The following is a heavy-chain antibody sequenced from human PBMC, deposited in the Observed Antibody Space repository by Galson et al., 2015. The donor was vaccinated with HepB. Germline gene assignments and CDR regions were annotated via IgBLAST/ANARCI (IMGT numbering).Heavy chain of an antibody. J-gene: IGHJ4*02. CDR1: GYTFTSYA. CDR2: INAGNGNT. V-gene: IGHV1-3*01. Sequence: SVKVSCKASGYTFTSYAMHWVRQAPGQRLEWMGWINAGNGNTKYSQKFQGRVTITRDTSASTAYMELSSLRSEDTAVYYCARDYSLGSRSGGWSLLGYWGQGTLVTVSS. CDR3: ARDYSLGSRSGGWSLLGY. D-gene: IGHD6-19*01.